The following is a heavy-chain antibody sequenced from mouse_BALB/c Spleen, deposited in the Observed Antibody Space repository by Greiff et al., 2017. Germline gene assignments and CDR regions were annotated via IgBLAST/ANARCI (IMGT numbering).Heavy chain of an antibody. Sequence: EVNVVESGGGLVQPGGSLRLSCATSGFTFTDYYMSWVRQPPGKALEWLGFIRNKANGYTTEYSASVKGRFTISRDNSQSILYLQMNTLRAEDSATYYCARDNGNSFAYWGQGTLVTVSA. D-gene: IGHD2-1*01. CDR1: GFTFTDYY. J-gene: IGHJ3*01. V-gene: IGHV7-3*02. CDR3: ARDNGNSFAY. CDR2: IRNKANGYTT.